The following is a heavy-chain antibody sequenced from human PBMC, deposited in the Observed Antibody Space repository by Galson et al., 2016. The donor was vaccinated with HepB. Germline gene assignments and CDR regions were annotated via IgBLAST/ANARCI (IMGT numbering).Heavy chain of an antibody. J-gene: IGHJ5*02. CDR3: AKDPDSGRNLAADA. V-gene: IGHV3-23*01. CDR1: GFTFKNFA. Sequence: SLRLSCAAPGFTFKNFAMSWVRQGPGRGLEWVSAISDGGHRKYYAASVKGRFTVSRDNSKNTVWLQMNSLRAEETALYYCAKDPDSGRNLAADAWGQVTRVTVAS. CDR2: ISDGGHRK. D-gene: IGHD1-26*01.